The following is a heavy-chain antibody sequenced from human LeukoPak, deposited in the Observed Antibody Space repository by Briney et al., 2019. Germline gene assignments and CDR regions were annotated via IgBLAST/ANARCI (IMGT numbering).Heavy chain of an antibody. CDR1: GGSFSGYY. Sequence: SETLSLTCAVYGGSFSGYYWSWIRQPPGKGLEWIGEINHSGSTNYNPSLEGRVTISVDTSKNQFPLKLSSVTAADTAVYYCARGGARTYYYYYGMDVWGKGTTVTVSS. D-gene: IGHD1-26*01. J-gene: IGHJ6*04. CDR2: INHSGST. CDR3: ARGGARTYYYYYGMDV. V-gene: IGHV4-34*01.